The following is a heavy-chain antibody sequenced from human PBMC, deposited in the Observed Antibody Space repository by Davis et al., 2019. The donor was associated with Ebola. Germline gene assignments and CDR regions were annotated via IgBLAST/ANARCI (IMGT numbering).Heavy chain of an antibody. V-gene: IGHV3-7*01. J-gene: IGHJ5*02. D-gene: IGHD1-26*01. CDR1: GFTFSSYW. CDR2: IKQGGDER. Sequence: PGGSLRLSCAASGFTFSSYWMSWVRQAPGKGLEWVANIKQGGDERYYVDSVKGRFIISRDDAKNSLYLQMNSLRAEDTAVYYCVRVYSGSYGPWGQGTLVTVSS. CDR3: VRVYSGSYGP.